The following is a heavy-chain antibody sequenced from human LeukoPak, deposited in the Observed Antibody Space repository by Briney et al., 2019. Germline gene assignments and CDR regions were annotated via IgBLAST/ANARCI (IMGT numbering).Heavy chain of an antibody. CDR3: ARDQWLAPDY. J-gene: IGHJ4*02. CDR2: ISSSSSYI. CDR1: GFTFDDYG. Sequence: PGGSLRLSCAASGFTFDDYGMTWVRQAPGKGLEWVSSISSSSSYIYYADSVKGRFTISRDNAKNSLYLQMNSLRAEDTAVYYCARDQWLAPDYWGQGTLVTVSS. D-gene: IGHD6-19*01. V-gene: IGHV3-21*01.